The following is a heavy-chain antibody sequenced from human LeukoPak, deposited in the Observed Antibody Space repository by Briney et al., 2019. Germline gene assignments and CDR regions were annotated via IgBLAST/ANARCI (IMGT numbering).Heavy chain of an antibody. Sequence: PSETLSLTCAVYGGSFSGYYWSWIRQPPGKGLEWIGEINHSGSTNYNPSLKSRVTISVDTSKNQFSLKLSSVTAADTAVYYCARGLYDYVWGSYRTPAAFDIWGQGTMVTVSS. V-gene: IGHV4-34*01. J-gene: IGHJ3*02. CDR1: GGSFSGYY. D-gene: IGHD3-16*02. CDR3: ARGLYDYVWGSYRTPAAFDI. CDR2: INHSGST.